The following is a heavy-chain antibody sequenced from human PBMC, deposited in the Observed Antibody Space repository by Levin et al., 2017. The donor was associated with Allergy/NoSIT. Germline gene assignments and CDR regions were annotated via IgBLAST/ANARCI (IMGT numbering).Heavy chain of an antibody. CDR1: GFTFSGDW. D-gene: IGHD1-26*01. Sequence: GESLKISCVASGFTFSGDWMSWVRQAPGKGLECVANINPDGSDEHYVDSVRGRFIISRDNAKNSLSLQMNSLRSEDTAVYYCATIKSTINYWGQGTLVTVSS. J-gene: IGHJ4*02. V-gene: IGHV3-7*01. CDR3: ATIKSTINY. CDR2: INPDGSDE.